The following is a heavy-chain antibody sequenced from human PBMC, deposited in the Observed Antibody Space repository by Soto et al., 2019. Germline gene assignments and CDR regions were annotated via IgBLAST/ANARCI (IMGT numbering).Heavy chain of an antibody. J-gene: IGHJ3*02. CDR1: GFTFSSYW. CDR3: ARDLQLGPDASDI. V-gene: IGHV3-7*03. CDR2: IKQDGSEK. D-gene: IGHD1-1*01. Sequence: GGSLRLSCAASGFTFSSYWMSWVRQAPGKGLEWVANIKQDGSEKYYVDSVKGRFTISRDNAKNSLYLQMNSRRAEDTDVYYCARDLQLGPDASDIWGQGTMVTVSS.